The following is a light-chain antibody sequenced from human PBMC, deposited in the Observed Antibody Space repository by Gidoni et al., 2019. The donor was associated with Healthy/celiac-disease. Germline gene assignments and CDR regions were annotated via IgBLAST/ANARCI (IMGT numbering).Light chain of an antibody. Sequence: DIHMTQSPSSLSASVGDRVTITYRASQSISSYLTWYQQKQGKAPKLLTYAASSLQSGVPSRFSGSGSGTDFTLTISSLQPEDVATYYCQQSYSTPLTFGGGTKVEIK. CDR2: AAS. V-gene: IGKV1-39*01. J-gene: IGKJ4*01. CDR1: QSISSY. CDR3: QQSYSTPLT.